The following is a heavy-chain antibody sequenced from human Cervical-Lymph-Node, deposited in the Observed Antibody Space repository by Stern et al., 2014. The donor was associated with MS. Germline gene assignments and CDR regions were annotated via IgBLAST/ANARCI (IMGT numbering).Heavy chain of an antibody. J-gene: IGHJ4*02. D-gene: IGHD6-19*01. CDR2: VYPGDSDT. Sequence: MQLVQSGAEVKKPGESLKISCKGSGYNFTSYWIGWVRQMPGKGLEWMGIVYPGDSDTGDGRSFQGRVTSSADKSISTAYLQWSRLKASDTAMYYCARHCAKREQCAFDYWGQGTLVTVSS. CDR1: GYNFTSYW. CDR3: ARHCAKREQCAFDY. V-gene: IGHV5-51*01.